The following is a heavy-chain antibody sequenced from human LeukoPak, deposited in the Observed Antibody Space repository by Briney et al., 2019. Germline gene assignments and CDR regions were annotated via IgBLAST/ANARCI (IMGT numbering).Heavy chain of an antibody. J-gene: IGHJ6*02. Sequence: WESLKISCKGSGYSFTSYWISWVRQMPGKGLEWMGRIDPSDSYTNYSPSFQGHVTISADKSISTAYLQWSSLKASDTAMYYCARGDHPCSGGSCPTDYYYGMDVWGQGTTVTVSS. D-gene: IGHD2-15*01. CDR2: IDPSDSYT. V-gene: IGHV5-10-1*01. CDR3: ARGDHPCSGGSCPTDYYYGMDV. CDR1: GYSFTSYW.